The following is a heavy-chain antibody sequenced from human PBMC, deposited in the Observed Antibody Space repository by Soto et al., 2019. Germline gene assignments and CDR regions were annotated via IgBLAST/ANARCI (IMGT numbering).Heavy chain of an antibody. Sequence: ASVKVSCKASGYTFTSYYMHWVRQAPGQGLEWMGIINPSGGSTSYAQKFQGRVTMTRDTSTSTVYMELSSLRSEDTAVYYCARDVDSGYALPYFGYWGQGTLVTVSS. J-gene: IGHJ4*02. D-gene: IGHD5-12*01. CDR2: INPSGGST. CDR1: GYTFTSYY. V-gene: IGHV1-46*01. CDR3: ARDVDSGYALPYFGY.